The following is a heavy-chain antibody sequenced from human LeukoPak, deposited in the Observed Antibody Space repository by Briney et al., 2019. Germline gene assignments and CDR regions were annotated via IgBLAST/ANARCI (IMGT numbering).Heavy chain of an antibody. Sequence: GGSLRLSCAASGFTFTNHWMNWVRQAPGKGLEWVANMKEDGSEKSYVDSVKGRFIISGDNAKNSLYLQMNSLRAEDTAVYYCARGNYYDSSGYFPFNYWGQGTLVTVSS. D-gene: IGHD3-22*01. V-gene: IGHV3-7*01. CDR2: MKEDGSEK. CDR3: ARGNYYDSSGYFPFNY. CDR1: GFTFTNHW. J-gene: IGHJ4*02.